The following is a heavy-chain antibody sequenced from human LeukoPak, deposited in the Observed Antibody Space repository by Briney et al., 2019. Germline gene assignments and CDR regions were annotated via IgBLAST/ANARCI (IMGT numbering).Heavy chain of an antibody. D-gene: IGHD2-2*01. V-gene: IGHV1-69*13. CDR2: IIPIFGTA. CDR1: GGTFSSYA. CDR3: ASSPVPAASHYYYYGMDA. Sequence: SVKVSCKASGGTFSSYAISWVRQAPGQGLEWMGGIIPIFGTANYAQKFQGRVTITADESTSTAYMELSSLRSEDTAVYYCASSPVPAASHYYYYGMDAWGQGTTVTVSS. J-gene: IGHJ6*02.